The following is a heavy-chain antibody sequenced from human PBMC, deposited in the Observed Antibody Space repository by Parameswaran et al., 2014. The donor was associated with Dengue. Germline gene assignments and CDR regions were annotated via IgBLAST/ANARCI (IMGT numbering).Heavy chain of an antibody. Sequence: WVRQAPGQGLEWMGWINTNTGNPTYAQGFTGRFVFSLDTSVSTAYLQISSLKAEDTAVYYCAARPVLLWFGDDAFDIWGQGTMVTVSS. CDR2: INTNTGNP. J-gene: IGHJ3*02. V-gene: IGHV7-4-1*02. CDR3: AARPVLLWFGDDAFDI. D-gene: IGHD3-10*01.